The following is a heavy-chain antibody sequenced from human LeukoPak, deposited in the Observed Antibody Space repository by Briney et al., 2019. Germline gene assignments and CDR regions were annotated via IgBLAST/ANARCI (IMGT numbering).Heavy chain of an antibody. V-gene: IGHV4-39*07. D-gene: IGHD5-24*01. CDR1: GGSISSISYY. Sequence: PSETLSLTCTVSGGSISSISYYWGWLRQPPGKGLEWTGSIYYSESTYYNPSLKSRVTISVDTSKNQYSLKLSSVTAADTAVYYCARPGMATKADSDVWGKGTTVTVSS. CDR3: ARPGMATKADSDV. J-gene: IGHJ6*04. CDR2: IYYSEST.